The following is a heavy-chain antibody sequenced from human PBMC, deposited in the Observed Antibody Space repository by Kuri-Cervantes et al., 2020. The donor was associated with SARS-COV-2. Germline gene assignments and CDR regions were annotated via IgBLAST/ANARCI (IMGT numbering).Heavy chain of an antibody. CDR3: ARDDYDFWSGLPYYMDV. CDR1: GFTFSSYG. J-gene: IGHJ6*03. CDR2: IKQDGSEK. V-gene: IGHV3-7*01. Sequence: GESLKISCAASGFTFSSYGMHWVRQAPGKGLEWVANIKQDGSEKYYVDSVKGRFTISRDNAKNSLYLQMNSLRAEDTAVYYCARDDYDFWSGLPYYMDVWGKGTTVTVSS. D-gene: IGHD3-3*01.